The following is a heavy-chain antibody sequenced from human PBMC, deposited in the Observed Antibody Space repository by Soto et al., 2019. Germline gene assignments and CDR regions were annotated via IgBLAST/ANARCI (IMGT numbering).Heavy chain of an antibody. CDR3: ARGREAARHIDY. V-gene: IGHV3-30-3*01. CDR2: ISYDGSNK. Sequence: QVQLVESGGGVVQPGRSLRLSCAASGFTFSSYAMHWVRQAPGKGLEWVAVISYDGSNKYYADSVKGRFTISRDNSRNTLYLQMNSLRAEDTAVYYCARGREAARHIDYWGQGTLVTVSS. D-gene: IGHD6-6*01. CDR1: GFTFSSYA. J-gene: IGHJ4*02.